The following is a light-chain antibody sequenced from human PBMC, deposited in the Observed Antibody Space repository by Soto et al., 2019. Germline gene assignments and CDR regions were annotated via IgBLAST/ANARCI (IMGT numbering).Light chain of an antibody. V-gene: IGLV2-8*01. Sequence: QSVLTQPPSASGSRGQSVTISCTGTSVDINYVSWFQQHPGKAPKLIICEVTKRPSGVPDRFSGSKSGKTASLTVSGLQDDDEADYYRSSYAGRDIWVFGGGTKVTVL. CDR2: EVT. CDR3: SSYAGRDIWV. J-gene: IGLJ3*02. CDR1: SVDINY.